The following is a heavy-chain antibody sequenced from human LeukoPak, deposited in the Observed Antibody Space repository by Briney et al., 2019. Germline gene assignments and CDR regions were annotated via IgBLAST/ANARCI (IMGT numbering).Heavy chain of an antibody. V-gene: IGHV4-61*01. D-gene: IGHD3-22*01. Sequence: PSETLSLTCTVSGDSVSSGSSYWSWIRQPPGKGLEWIGYIYYSGSTIYNPSLKSRVTISVDTSKNQLSLKLSSVIAADTAVYYCARRSRTYYDSSAFLDYWGQGTLVTVSS. CDR2: IYYSGST. CDR1: GDSVSSGSSY. CDR3: ARRSRTYYDSSAFLDY. J-gene: IGHJ4*02.